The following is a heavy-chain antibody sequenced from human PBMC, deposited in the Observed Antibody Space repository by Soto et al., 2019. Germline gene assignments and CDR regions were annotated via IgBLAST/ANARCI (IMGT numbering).Heavy chain of an antibody. V-gene: IGHV3-23*01. CDR2: ISGSGGST. D-gene: IGHD5-12*01. CDR1: GFTFSSYA. CDR3: AKGIVATIYPVFKSDYGMDV. Sequence: EVQLLESGGGLVQPGGSLRLSCAASGFTFSSYAMSWVRQAPGKGLEWVSAISGSGGSTYYADSVKGRFTISRDNSKNTLYLQMNSLRAEDTAVYYCAKGIVATIYPVFKSDYGMDVWGQGTTVTVSS. J-gene: IGHJ6*02.